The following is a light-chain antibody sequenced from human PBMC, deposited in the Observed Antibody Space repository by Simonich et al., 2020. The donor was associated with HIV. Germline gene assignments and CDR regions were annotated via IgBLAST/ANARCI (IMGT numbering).Light chain of an antibody. V-gene: IGKV4-1*01. CDR1: QSIFYRFNNNKY. CDR3: HQYYSTPQT. J-gene: IGKJ2*01. Sequence: DILMTQSPDSLAVSLGERATINYKSSQSIFYRFNNNKYLVWYQQKPGQSTKLLIYWASTRESGVPERFSGRGSGTDFTLTISSLQAEDVAVYYCHQYYSTPQTFGQGTKLEIK. CDR2: WAS.